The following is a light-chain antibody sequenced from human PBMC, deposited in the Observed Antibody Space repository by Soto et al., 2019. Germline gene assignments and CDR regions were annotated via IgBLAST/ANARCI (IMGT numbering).Light chain of an antibody. CDR3: SAWDDSLNGVV. J-gene: IGLJ2*01. V-gene: IGLV1-44*01. CDR1: TSNIGSKT. CDR2: RDN. Sequence: QSVLTQPPSASGTPGQKVTVSCSGSTSNIGSKTVNWYQQLPGSAPILLIYRDNQRPSGVPNRFSGSKSGTSAYLAISGLQSDDEADYYCSAWDDSLNGVVFGGRTKVTVL.